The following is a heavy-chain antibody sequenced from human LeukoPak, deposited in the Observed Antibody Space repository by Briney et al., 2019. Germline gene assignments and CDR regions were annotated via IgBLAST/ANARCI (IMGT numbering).Heavy chain of an antibody. CDR2: ISAYNGNT. CDR3: ARDSSDYDILTGSPSGIDWYFDL. V-gene: IGHV1-18*01. CDR1: GYTFTSYG. J-gene: IGHJ2*01. D-gene: IGHD3-9*01. Sequence: ASVKVSCKASGYTFTSYGISWVRQAPGQGLEWMGWISAYNGNTNYAQKLQGRVTMTTDTSTSTAYMELRSLRSDDTAVYYCARDSSDYDILTGSPSGIDWYFDLWGRGTLVTVSS.